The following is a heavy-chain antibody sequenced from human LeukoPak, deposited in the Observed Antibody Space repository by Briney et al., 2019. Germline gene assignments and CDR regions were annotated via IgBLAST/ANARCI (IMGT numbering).Heavy chain of an antibody. J-gene: IGHJ3*02. CDR2: INWNGGST. V-gene: IGHV3-20*04. CDR1: GFTFDDYG. CDR3: ARVLLWFGEPYAFDI. Sequence: GGSLRPSCAASGFTFDDYGMSWVRHAPGKGLEWVSGINWNGGSTGYADSVKGRFTISRDNAKNSLYLQMNSLRAEDTAVYYCARVLLWFGEPYAFDIWGQGTMVTVSS. D-gene: IGHD3-10*01.